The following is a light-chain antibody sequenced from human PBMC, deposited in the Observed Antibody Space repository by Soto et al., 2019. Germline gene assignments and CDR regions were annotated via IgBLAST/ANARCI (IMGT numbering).Light chain of an antibody. CDR3: SSWTSSTTV. CDR1: SSDFGGYNY. CDR2: QVN. J-gene: IGLJ1*01. Sequence: QSVLTQPASVSGSPGQSITISCTGTSSDFGGYNYVSWYQHHPGKAPKLIIYQVNNRPSGVSNRFSGSKSGNAASLTIFGLLAEDEADYYCSSWTSSTTVFATGTKVTVL. V-gene: IGLV2-14*01.